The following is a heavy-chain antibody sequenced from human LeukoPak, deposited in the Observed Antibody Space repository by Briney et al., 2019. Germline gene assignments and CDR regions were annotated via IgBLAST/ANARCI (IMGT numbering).Heavy chain of an antibody. CDR2: IRYDGSNK. V-gene: IGHV3-30*02. D-gene: IGHD5-18*01. Sequence: GGSLRLSCAASGFTFSSYGMHWVRQAPGKGLEWVAFIRYDGSNKYYADSVEGRFTISRDNSKNTLYLQMNSLRAEDTAVYYCARSRSLVTSFDYWGQGTLVTVSS. CDR3: ARSRSLVTSFDY. J-gene: IGHJ4*02. CDR1: GFTFSSYG.